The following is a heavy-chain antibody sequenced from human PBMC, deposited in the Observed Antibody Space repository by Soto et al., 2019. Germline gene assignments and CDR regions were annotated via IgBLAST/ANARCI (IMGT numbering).Heavy chain of an antibody. CDR3: ARDPSSVLRYFDWLEIYGMDV. Sequence: PGGSLRLSCAACGFTFSSYGMHWVRQAPGKGLEWVAVIWYDGSNKYYADSVKGRFTISRDNSKNTLYLQMNSLRAEDTAVYYCARDPSSVLRYFDWLEIYGMDVWGQGTTVTVSS. CDR2: IWYDGSNK. J-gene: IGHJ6*02. V-gene: IGHV3-33*01. D-gene: IGHD3-9*01. CDR1: GFTFSSYG.